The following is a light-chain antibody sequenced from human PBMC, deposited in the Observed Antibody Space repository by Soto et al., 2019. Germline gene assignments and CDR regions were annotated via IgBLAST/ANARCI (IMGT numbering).Light chain of an antibody. CDR3: CSYAGGYTHV. J-gene: IGLJ1*01. CDR1: SSDVGAYNF. CDR2: DVV. V-gene: IGLV2-11*01. Sequence: SVLTQPPSASGSPGQSVAISCTGTSSDVGAYNFVSWYQQHPGKAPKLMIYDVVKRPSGVPDRFSGSKSGNTASLTIYGLQTEDEADYYCCSYAGGYTHVFGTGTKVTVL.